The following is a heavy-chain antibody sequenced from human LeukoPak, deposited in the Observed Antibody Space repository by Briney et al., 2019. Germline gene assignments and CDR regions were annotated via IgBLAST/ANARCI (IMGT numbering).Heavy chain of an antibody. J-gene: IGHJ4*02. CDR1: GGTFSSYA. V-gene: IGHV1-69*01. D-gene: IGHD3-22*01. Sequence: ASVKVSCKASGGTFSSYAISWVRQAPGQGLEWMGGIIPIFGTPNYAQKFQGRVTITADESTSTAYMELSRLRSEDTAVYYCAIDYYDSSGYSPYYFDYWGQGTLVTVSS. CDR2: IIPIFGTP. CDR3: AIDYYDSSGYSPYYFDY.